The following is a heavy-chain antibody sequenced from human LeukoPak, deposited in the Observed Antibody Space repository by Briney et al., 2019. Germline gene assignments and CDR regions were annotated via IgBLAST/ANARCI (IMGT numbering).Heavy chain of an antibody. Sequence: SETLSLTCTVSGYSISSGYYWGWIRQPPGKGLEWIGSIYYSGSTYYNPSLKSRVTISVDTSKNQFSLKLNSVTAADTAVYYCARGGFYSSRNWFDPWGQGTLVTVSS. J-gene: IGHJ5*02. CDR3: ARGGFYSSRNWFDP. CDR1: GYSISSGYY. CDR2: IYYSGST. D-gene: IGHD6-13*01. V-gene: IGHV4-38-2*02.